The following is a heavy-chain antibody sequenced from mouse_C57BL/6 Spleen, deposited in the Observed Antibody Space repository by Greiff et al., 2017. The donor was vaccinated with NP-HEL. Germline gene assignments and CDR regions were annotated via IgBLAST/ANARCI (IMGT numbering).Heavy chain of an antibody. D-gene: IGHD2-4*01. CDR3: ARGNYYDSAYAMDY. V-gene: IGHV1-80*01. Sequence: QVQLQQSGAELVKPGASVKISCKASGYAFSSYWMNWVKQRPGKGLEWIGQIYPGDGDTNYNGKFKGKATLTADKSSSTAYMQLSSLTSEDSAVYFCARGNYYDSAYAMDYWGQGTSVTVSS. CDR2: IYPGDGDT. CDR1: GYAFSSYW. J-gene: IGHJ4*01.